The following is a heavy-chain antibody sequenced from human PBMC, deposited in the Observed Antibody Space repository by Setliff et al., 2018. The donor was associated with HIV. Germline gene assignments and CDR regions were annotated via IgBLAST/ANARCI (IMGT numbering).Heavy chain of an antibody. D-gene: IGHD1-26*01. J-gene: IGHJ5*02. CDR3: ARPVGAMGFDP. CDR2: INPNSSDT. Sequence: GASVKVSCKTSGYTFTAYYIYWVRQAPGQGLEWMGWINPNSSDTNYAQKFQGRVTMTRDTSISTAYMDLSRLRSDDTAVYYCARPVGAMGFDPWGQGTLVTVSS. CDR1: GYTFTAYY. V-gene: IGHV1-2*02.